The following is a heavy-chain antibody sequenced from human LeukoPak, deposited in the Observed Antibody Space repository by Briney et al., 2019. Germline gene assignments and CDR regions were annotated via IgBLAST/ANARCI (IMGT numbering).Heavy chain of an antibody. CDR3: ARMRRGVVVPADRGGAFDI. CDR2: INPNSGGT. CDR1: GYTFTGYY. J-gene: IGHJ3*02. Sequence: GASVKVSCKASGYTFTGYYMHWVRQAPGQGLEWMGWINPNSGGTNYAQKFQGRVTMTRDTSISTAYMELSRLRSDDTAVYYCARMRRGVVVPADRGGAFDIWGQGTMVTVSS. D-gene: IGHD2-2*01. V-gene: IGHV1-2*02.